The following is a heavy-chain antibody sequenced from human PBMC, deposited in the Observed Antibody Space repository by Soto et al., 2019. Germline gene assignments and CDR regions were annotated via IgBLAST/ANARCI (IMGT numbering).Heavy chain of an antibody. CDR2: ISYDGSNK. CDR1: GFTFSSYG. D-gene: IGHD3-10*01. V-gene: IGHV3-30*18. Sequence: QVQLVESGGGVVQPGRSLRLSCAASGFTFSSYGMHWVRQAPGKGLEWVAVISYDGSNKYYADSVKGRFTTSRDNYKNTLYLQMNSLRAEDTAVYYCAKEGTTYYYGMDVWGQGTTVTVSS. CDR3: AKEGTTYYYGMDV. J-gene: IGHJ6*02.